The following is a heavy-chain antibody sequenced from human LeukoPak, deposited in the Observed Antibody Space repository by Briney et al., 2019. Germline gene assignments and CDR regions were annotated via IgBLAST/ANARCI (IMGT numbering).Heavy chain of an antibody. J-gene: IGHJ4*02. D-gene: IGHD3-22*01. Sequence: SGGSLRLSCAASGFTFSSYAMHWVRQAPGKGLEWVAVISYDGSNKYYADSVKGRFTISRDNSKNTLYLQMNSLRAEDTAVYYCARDLPSSGHHWGQGTLVTVSS. V-gene: IGHV3-30-3*01. CDR1: GFTFSSYA. CDR3: ARDLPSSGHH. CDR2: ISYDGSNK.